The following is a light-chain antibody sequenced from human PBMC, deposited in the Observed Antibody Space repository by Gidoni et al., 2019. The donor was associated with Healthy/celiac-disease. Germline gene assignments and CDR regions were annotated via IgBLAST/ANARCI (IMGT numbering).Light chain of an antibody. CDR2: DAS. J-gene: IGKJ5*01. CDR3: QQRSNWPSIT. V-gene: IGKV3-11*01. CDR1: QSVSSY. Sequence: EIVFTQSPATLSLSPGERATLSCRASQSVSSYLAWYHQKPGQAPRLLIYDASNRATGIPARFSGSGSGTDFTLTISSLEPEDVAVYYCQQRSNWPSITFGQGTRLEIK.